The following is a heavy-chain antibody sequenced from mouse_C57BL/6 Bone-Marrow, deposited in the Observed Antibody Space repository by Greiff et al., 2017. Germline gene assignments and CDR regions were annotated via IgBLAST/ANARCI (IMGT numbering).Heavy chain of an antibody. D-gene: IGHD1-1*01. J-gene: IGHJ4*01. Sequence: EVKLMESGGDLVKPGGSLKLSCAASGFTFSSYGMSWVRQTPDKRLEWVATISSGGSYTYYPDSVKGRFTISRDNAKNTLYLLMSSLKSENTAMYYCAKHPPSILLRAMDYWGQGTSVTVSS. V-gene: IGHV5-6*01. CDR2: ISSGGSYT. CDR3: AKHPPSILLRAMDY. CDR1: GFTFSSYG.